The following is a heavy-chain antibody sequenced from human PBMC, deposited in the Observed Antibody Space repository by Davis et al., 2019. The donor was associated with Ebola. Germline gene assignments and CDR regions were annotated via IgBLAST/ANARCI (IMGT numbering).Heavy chain of an antibody. CDR1: GFTFSDYE. Sequence: GESLKISCAASGFTFSDYEMNWVRQAPGKGLEWVGLIKNKTNGGTTDYAAPVKGRFTISRDDSKNTLYLQMNSLKTEDTAVYYCTTIRTGYFNYWGQGTLVTVSS. V-gene: IGHV3-15*07. CDR2: IKNKTNGGTT. CDR3: TTIRTGYFNY. D-gene: IGHD3-9*01. J-gene: IGHJ4*02.